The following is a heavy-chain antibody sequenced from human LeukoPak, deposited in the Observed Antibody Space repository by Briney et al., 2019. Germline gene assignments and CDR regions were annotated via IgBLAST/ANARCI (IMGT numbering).Heavy chain of an antibody. D-gene: IGHD3-22*01. CDR2: IDYSRDT. CDR3: ARNGPHYYDKSGYLDS. J-gene: IGHJ4*02. Sequence: TSETLSLTYTVSGGSISSYYWSWIRQPPGKGLEWIGNIDYSRDTNYNPSLRSRVTILVDKSRNQFSLKLNSVTAADTAVYYCARNGPHYYDKSGYLDSWGQGTLVTVSS. CDR1: GGSISSYY. V-gene: IGHV4-59*03.